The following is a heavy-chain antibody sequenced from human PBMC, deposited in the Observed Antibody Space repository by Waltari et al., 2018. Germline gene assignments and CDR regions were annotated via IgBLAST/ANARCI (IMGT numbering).Heavy chain of an antibody. Sequence: EVQLLESGGGLVQPGGSLRLSCAASGLTFNNYAMSWVRQAPGKGLEWVSVIYSGGTTYYADSVKGRFTISRDNSKNTLYLQMNSLRPEDTAVYHCAKEDFGGVDHWGQGTLVTVSS. V-gene: IGHV3-23*03. CDR3: AKEDFGGVDH. CDR2: VIYSGGTT. D-gene: IGHD3-16*01. CDR1: GLTFNNYA. J-gene: IGHJ5*02.